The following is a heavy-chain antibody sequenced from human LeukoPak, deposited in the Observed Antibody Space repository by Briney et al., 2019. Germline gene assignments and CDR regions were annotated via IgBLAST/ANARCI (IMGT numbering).Heavy chain of an antibody. J-gene: IGHJ3*02. CDR3: ARGGRGSAAVVAPRSFYI. Sequence: GGSLRLSCAASGFTVSSIHMVWVRQAPGKGLEWVSVTYTGGNSYYADSVKGRFIISRDISKNTLYLQMNSLRAEDSALYYCARGGRGSAAVVAPRSFYIWGQGKMVTGSS. CDR2: TYTGGNS. D-gene: IGHD3-22*01. CDR1: GFTVSSIH. V-gene: IGHV3-53*01.